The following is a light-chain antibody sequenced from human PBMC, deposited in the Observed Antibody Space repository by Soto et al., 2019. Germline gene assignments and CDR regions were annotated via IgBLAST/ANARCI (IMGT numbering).Light chain of an antibody. J-gene: IGKJ4*01. CDR1: QSIVNY. V-gene: IGKV1-33*01. CDR3: QQYEELPLT. CDR2: DAS. Sequence: DVQLTQSPSTLSASVGDRVAITCQASQSIVNYLNWFQFRPGKAPQLLISDASHLEPGVPSRFSGERSGTDFTLIINSLQPEDLATYYCQQYEELPLTFGGGTRVE.